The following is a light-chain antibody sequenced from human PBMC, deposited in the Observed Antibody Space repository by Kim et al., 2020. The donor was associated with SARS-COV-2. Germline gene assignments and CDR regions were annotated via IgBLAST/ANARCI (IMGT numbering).Light chain of an antibody. CDR3: NSRDTSGNHLV. CDR1: SLRSYY. J-gene: IGLJ2*01. CDR2: GKN. Sequence: SSELTQDPAVSVALGQTVRITCQGDSLRSYYASWYQQKPGQAPVLVIYGKNNRPSVIPDRFSGSSSGNTASLTITGAQPEAEADYYCNSRDTSGNHLVFG. V-gene: IGLV3-19*01.